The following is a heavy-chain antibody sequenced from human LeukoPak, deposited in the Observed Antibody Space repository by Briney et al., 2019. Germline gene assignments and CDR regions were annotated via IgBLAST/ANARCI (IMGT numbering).Heavy chain of an antibody. V-gene: IGHV4-30-4*08. J-gene: IGHJ4*02. D-gene: IGHD6-6*01. CDR2: IYYSGST. Sequence: SETLSLTCIVSGGSISSGDYYWNWIRQPPGKGLEWIGYIYYSGSTYYNPSPKSRLTISVEPSKNQFSLRLSSVTAADTAVYYCARVGVVAARPGSFDNWGQGTLVTVSS. CDR1: GGSISSGDYY. CDR3: ARVGVVAARPGSFDN.